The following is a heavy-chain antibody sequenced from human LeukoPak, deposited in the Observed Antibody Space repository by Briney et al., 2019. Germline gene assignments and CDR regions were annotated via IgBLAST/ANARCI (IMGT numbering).Heavy chain of an antibody. J-gene: IGHJ4*02. Sequence: SETLSLTCTVSGSAISSYYWSWIRQPPGKGLEWIGYIYYSGSTNYNPSLKSRVTISVDTSKNHFSLKLSSVTAADTAVYYCARDYSSGWYDYWGQGTLVTVSS. D-gene: IGHD6-19*01. CDR3: ARDYSSGWYDY. V-gene: IGHV4-59*01. CDR2: IYYSGST. CDR1: GSAISSYY.